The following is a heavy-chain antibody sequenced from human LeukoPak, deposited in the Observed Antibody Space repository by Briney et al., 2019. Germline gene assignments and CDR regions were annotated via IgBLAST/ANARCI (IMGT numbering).Heavy chain of an antibody. V-gene: IGHV3-30-3*01. D-gene: IGHD6-19*01. CDR1: GLTFSSYA. CDR3: ARDGLLYSSGWYIGYYYYGMDV. Sequence: GGSLRLSCAASGLTFSSYAMHWVRQAPGKGLEWVAVISYDGSNKYYADSVKGRFTISRDNSKNTLYLQMNSLRAEDTAVYYCARDGLLYSSGWYIGYYYYGMDVWGQGTTVTVSS. CDR2: ISYDGSNK. J-gene: IGHJ6*02.